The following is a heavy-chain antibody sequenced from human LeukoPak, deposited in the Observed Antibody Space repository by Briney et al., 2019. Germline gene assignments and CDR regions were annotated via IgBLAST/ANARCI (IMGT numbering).Heavy chain of an antibody. CDR2: IYYSGDS. CDR1: GGSFSGYY. CDR3: ARGDYDILTGYYGSPSNWFDP. Sequence: SETLSLTCAVYGGSFSGYYWNWIRQSPGKGLEWIGYIYYSGDSDYNPSLKSRVTISIDTSKNRFSLKLTSVTAADTAVYFCARGDYDILTGYYGSPSNWFDPWGQGTRVTVSS. D-gene: IGHD3-9*01. V-gene: IGHV4-59*01. J-gene: IGHJ5*02.